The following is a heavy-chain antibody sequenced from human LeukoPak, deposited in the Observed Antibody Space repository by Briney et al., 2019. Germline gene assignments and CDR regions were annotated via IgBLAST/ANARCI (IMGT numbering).Heavy chain of an antibody. Sequence: ASVKVSCKLSGYTGIELSMHWVRHVPGKGLEWMGGFDPEDGETKYAQKFQGRVTMTEDTSTDTAYMELTSLSSDDTAVYCCARDYRTGRCFDYWGQGTLVTVSS. D-gene: IGHD2-8*02. CDR2: FDPEDGET. CDR3: ARDYRTGRCFDY. CDR1: GYTGIELS. J-gene: IGHJ4*02. V-gene: IGHV1-24*01.